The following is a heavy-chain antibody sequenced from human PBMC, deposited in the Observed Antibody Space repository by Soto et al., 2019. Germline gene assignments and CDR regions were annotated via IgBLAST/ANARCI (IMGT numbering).Heavy chain of an antibody. V-gene: IGHV1-69*13. CDR3: ARRGSSSSGDYYYYGMDV. CDR1: GGTFSSYA. CDR2: IIPIFGTA. J-gene: IGHJ6*02. Sequence: SVKVSCKASGGTFSSYAISWVRQAPGQGLEWMGGIIPIFGTANYAQKFQGRVTITADESTSTAYMELSNLRSEDTAVYYCARRGSSSSGDYYYYGMDVWGQGTTVTVSS. D-gene: IGHD6-6*01.